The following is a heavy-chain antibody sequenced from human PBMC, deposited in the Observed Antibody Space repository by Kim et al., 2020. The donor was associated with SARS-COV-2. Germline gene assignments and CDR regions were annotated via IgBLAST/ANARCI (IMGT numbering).Heavy chain of an antibody. J-gene: IGHJ4*02. Sequence: GGSLRLSCAASGFTFSSYAMHWVRQAPGKGLEWVAVISYDGSNKYYTDSVKGRFTISRDNSKNTLYLQMNSLRAEDAAVYYCARDLSVGGIEMTDYDIPWYWGQGTLVTVSS. CDR1: GFTFSSYA. CDR2: ISYDGSNK. CDR3: ARDLSVGGIEMTDYDIPWY. D-gene: IGHD3-9*01. V-gene: IGHV3-30*04.